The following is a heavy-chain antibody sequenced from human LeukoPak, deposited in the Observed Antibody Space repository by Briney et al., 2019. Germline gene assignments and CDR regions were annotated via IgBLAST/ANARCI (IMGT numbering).Heavy chain of an antibody. CDR2: IHVSGST. CDR3: ARDFDSPLAFDI. J-gene: IGHJ3*02. V-gene: IGHV4-61*02. D-gene: IGHD3-9*01. Sequence: SQTLSLTRTVSGGFLRITTYYWSWIWQPAGKGLEWIGRIHVSGSTNYNPSLKSRITISVDTSKNKFFLKLSSVTAADTAVYYCARDFDSPLAFDIWGQGTMVTVSS. CDR1: GGFLRITTYY.